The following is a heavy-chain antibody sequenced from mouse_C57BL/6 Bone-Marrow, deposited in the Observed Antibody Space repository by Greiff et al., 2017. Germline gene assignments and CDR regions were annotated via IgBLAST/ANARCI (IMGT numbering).Heavy chain of an antibody. CDR3: ASQSSNWDWFAY. D-gene: IGHD4-1*01. CDR1: GFSLTSYG. Sequence: QVQLKESGPGLVQPSQSLSITCTVSGFSLTSYGVHWVRQSPGKGLEWLGVIWSGGSTDYNAAFISRLSISKDNSKSQVFFKMNSLQADDTAIYYCASQSSNWDWFAYWGQGTLVTVSA. J-gene: IGHJ3*01. V-gene: IGHV2-2*01. CDR2: IWSGGST.